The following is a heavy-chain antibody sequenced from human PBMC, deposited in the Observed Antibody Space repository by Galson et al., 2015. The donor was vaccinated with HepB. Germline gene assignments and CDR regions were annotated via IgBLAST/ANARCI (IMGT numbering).Heavy chain of an antibody. J-gene: IGHJ4*02. V-gene: IGHV4-59*01. D-gene: IGHD5-18*01. Sequence: ETLSLTCTVSGGSISSYYWSWIRQPPGKGLEWIGYIYYSGSTNYNPSLKSRVTISVDTSKNQFSLKLSSVTAADTAVYYCARRGGYSYGWGGYYFDYWGQGTLVTVSS. CDR2: IYYSGST. CDR3: ARRGGYSYGWGGYYFDY. CDR1: GGSISSYY.